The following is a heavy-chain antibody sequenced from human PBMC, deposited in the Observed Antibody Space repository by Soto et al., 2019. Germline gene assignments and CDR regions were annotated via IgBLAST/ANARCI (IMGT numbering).Heavy chain of an antibody. D-gene: IGHD5-18*01. CDR2: INPNSGGT. Sequence: ASVKVSCKASGYTYTGYYMHWVRQAPGQGLEWMGWINPNSGGTNYAQKFQGWVTITRDTSASTAYMELSSLRSEDTAVYYCARSPGYSYGDYWGQGTLVTVSS. CDR3: ARSPGYSYGDY. V-gene: IGHV1-2*04. CDR1: GYTYTGYY. J-gene: IGHJ4*02.